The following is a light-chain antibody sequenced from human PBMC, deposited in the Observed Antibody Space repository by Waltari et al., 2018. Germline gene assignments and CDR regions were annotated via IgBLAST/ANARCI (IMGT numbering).Light chain of an antibody. CDR3: GSYAGSRKV. CDR2: DVN. Sequence: QSALTQPRSVSASPGQSVTIPCTGINDDVGGYTYVSWYLQHPGQAPKLLIYDVNKRPSGVPDRFSGSSSGSTASLTIAGLQTEDEAHYYGGSYAGSRKVFGGGTKLTVL. CDR1: NDDVGGYTY. J-gene: IGLJ2*01. V-gene: IGLV2-11*01.